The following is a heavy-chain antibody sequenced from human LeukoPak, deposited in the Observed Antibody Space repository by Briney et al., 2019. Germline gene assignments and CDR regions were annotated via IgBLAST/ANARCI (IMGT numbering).Heavy chain of an antibody. CDR3: AKDPSGSYYTYYFDY. V-gene: IGHV3-23*01. CDR1: GFTFSSYA. Sequence: PGGSLRLYCAASGFTFSSYAMSWVRQAPGKGLEWVSAISGSGGSTYYADSVKGRFTISRDNSKNTLYLQMNSLRAEDTAVYYCAKDPSGSYYTYYFDYWGQGTLVTVSS. CDR2: ISGSGGST. J-gene: IGHJ4*02. D-gene: IGHD1-26*01.